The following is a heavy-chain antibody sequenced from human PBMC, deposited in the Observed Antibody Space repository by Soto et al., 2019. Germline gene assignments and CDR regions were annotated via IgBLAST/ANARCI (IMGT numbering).Heavy chain of an antibody. V-gene: IGHV4-4*02. CDR1: GGSVSSSNW. CDR2: IHHTGTT. J-gene: IGHJ4*02. D-gene: IGHD6-19*01. CDR3: AREGVAVTGPDSY. Sequence: QVQLQESGPGLVKPSGTLSLTCAVSGGSVSSSNWWSWLRQPPGKGLEWIGEIHHTGTTNYNPSLKSRVTISMDTSKNQLSLKLSSVTAADTAVYYCAREGVAVTGPDSYWGQGTLVTVSS.